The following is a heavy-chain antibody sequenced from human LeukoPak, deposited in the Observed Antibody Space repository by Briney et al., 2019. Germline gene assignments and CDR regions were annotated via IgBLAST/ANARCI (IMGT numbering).Heavy chain of an antibody. J-gene: IGHJ4*02. CDR2: ISSGGSDT. Sequence: GGSLRISCAVSGVTFSSYGMNWVRQAPGKGPEWVSYISSGGSDTFYADSVKGRFTISRDNAKNSLYLQMNSLRVEDTAIYYCVTNGGGYNVGFDYWGQGTLVTVSS. V-gene: IGHV3-48*03. CDR1: GVTFSSYG. CDR3: VTNGGGYNVGFDY. D-gene: IGHD5-24*01.